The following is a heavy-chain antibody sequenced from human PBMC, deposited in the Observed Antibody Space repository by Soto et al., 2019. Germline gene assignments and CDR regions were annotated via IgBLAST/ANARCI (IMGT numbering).Heavy chain of an antibody. CDR3: ARGRRRVDAKIPDC. CDR1: GYTFTSYD. CDR2: MNPNRGNT. Sequence: QVQLVQSGAEVRKPGASVKVSCKASGYTFTSYDIHWVRQTTGQGLEWMGWMNPNRGNTGYAQTFQGRVTMTGTTSVTTGYMALTSLRSEDTAVYYCARGRRRVDAKIPDCWGQGTRVTVSS. D-gene: IGHD2-8*01. J-gene: IGHJ4*02. V-gene: IGHV1-8*01.